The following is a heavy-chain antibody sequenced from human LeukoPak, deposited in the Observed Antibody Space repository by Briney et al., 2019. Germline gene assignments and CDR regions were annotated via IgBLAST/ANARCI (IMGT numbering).Heavy chain of an antibody. CDR3: ARYQSTAWFDY. D-gene: IGHD2-21*02. Sequence: GGSLRLSCAASGFTFSSFTMHWVRQAPGKGLEYVSAINRDGEYTFYANSVKGRFTISRDNSKDTLYLQMGSLRAEDMAVYYCARYQSTAWFDYWGQGALVIVSS. CDR1: GFTFSSFT. V-gene: IGHV3-64*01. CDR2: INRDGEYT. J-gene: IGHJ4*02.